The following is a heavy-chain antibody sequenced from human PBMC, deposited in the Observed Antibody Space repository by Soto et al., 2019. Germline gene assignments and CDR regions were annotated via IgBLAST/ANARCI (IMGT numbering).Heavy chain of an antibody. CDR3: ACCAERDYYDAVGYG. CDR1: GGTFSNYA. Sequence: QVQLVQSGAEVKKPGSSVKVSCKAFGGTFSNYAVSWARQAPGQGLEWIGAIIPIFGTTNNTQKFQVRVTIVADEATNTAHMALRRLRCKYTAVYYCACCAERDYYDAVGYGWGQGTLVTVTS. J-gene: IGHJ1*01. D-gene: IGHD3-22*01. V-gene: IGHV1-69*12. CDR2: IIPIFGTT.